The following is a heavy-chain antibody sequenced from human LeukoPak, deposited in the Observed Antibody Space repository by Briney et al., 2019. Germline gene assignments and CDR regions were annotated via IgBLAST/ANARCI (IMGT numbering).Heavy chain of an antibody. CDR1: GYTFTSYY. CDR3: ARRYCSGGGCPNDY. V-gene: IGHV1-46*01. CDR2: INPSGGST. J-gene: IGHJ4*02. D-gene: IGHD2-15*01. Sequence: ASVKVSCKASGYTFTSYYMHWVRQAPAQGLEWMGVINPSGGSTSYAQKFQGRVTMTSDMSTSTVYMELSSLRSEDTAMYYCARRYCSGGGCPNDYWGQETLVTVSS.